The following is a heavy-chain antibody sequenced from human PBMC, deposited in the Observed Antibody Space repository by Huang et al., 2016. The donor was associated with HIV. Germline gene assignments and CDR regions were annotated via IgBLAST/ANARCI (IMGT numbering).Heavy chain of an antibody. Sequence: EVHLVESGGGLVRPGGSLRRSCAASGFSFGDFSMSWVREVPGKVLDGVSYVSNRSLTIYYAASVRGRFTISRDDAASSVYLQMGSLSVEDTAVCFCARGGPPGTDMVFYYFDSWGQGTLVTVSS. CDR1: GFSFGDFS. CDR3: ARGGPPGTDMVFYYFDS. J-gene: IGHJ5*01. CDR2: VSNRSLTI. D-gene: IGHD5-18*01. V-gene: IGHV3-48*01.